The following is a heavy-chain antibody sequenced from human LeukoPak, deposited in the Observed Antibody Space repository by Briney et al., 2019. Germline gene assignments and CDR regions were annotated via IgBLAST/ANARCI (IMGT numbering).Heavy chain of an antibody. CDR3: ARGHYGSGSYYNDY. V-gene: IGHV1-8*01. Sequence: ASVKVSCKASGYSLTSYDINWVRQATGQGLEWMGWMNPNSGNTGYAQKFQGRVTMTRNTSISTAYMELSSLRSEDTAVYYCARGHYGSGSYYNDYWGQGTLVTVSS. J-gene: IGHJ4*02. CDR2: MNPNSGNT. D-gene: IGHD3-10*01. CDR1: GYSLTSYD.